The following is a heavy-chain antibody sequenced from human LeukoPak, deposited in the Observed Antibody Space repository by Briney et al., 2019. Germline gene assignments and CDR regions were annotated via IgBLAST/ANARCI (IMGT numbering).Heavy chain of an antibody. CDR2: IYHSGST. CDR1: GYSISSGYY. V-gene: IGHV4-38-2*02. Sequence: PSETLSLTCTVSGYSISSGYYWGWIRQPPGKGLEWIGSIYHSGSTNYNPSLKSRVTISVDTSKNQFSLKLSSVTAADTAVYYCARGVTFDIWGQGTMVTVSS. J-gene: IGHJ3*02. CDR3: ARGVTFDI.